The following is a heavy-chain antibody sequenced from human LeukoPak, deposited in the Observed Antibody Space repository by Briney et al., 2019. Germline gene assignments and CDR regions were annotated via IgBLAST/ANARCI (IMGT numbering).Heavy chain of an antibody. CDR2: INHSGST. CDR3: ACNVVRYSAYDREEDPFDL. V-gene: IGHV4-34*01. D-gene: IGHD5-12*01. CDR1: GGSFTGFY. J-gene: IGHJ3*01. Sequence: SETLSLTCAVYGGSFTGFYWRWIRQPPGKGLEWIGEINHSGSTKYNPSLKSRVTISADTSTNQFFLRLTSVAAADTGVYYCACNVVRYSAYDREEDPFDLRGQGTMVTVSS.